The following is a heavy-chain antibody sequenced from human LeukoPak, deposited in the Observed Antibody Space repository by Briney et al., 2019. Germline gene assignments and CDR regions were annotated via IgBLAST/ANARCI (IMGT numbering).Heavy chain of an antibody. V-gene: IGHV3-23*01. CDR3: AKDRSHYDILTGLDY. CDR1: GFTFSSYA. D-gene: IGHD3-9*01. Sequence: GGSLRLSCAASGFTFSSYAMSWVRQAPGKGLEWVSAISASGGSTYYADSVKGRFTISRDNSKNTLYLQMNSLRAEDTAVYYCAKDRSHYDILTGLDYWGQGTLVTVSS. CDR2: ISASGGST. J-gene: IGHJ4*02.